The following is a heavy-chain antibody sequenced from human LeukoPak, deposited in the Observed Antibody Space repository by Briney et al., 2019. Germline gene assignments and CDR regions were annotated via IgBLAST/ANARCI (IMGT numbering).Heavy chain of an antibody. CDR1: GGSFSGYY. J-gene: IGHJ6*03. Sequence: SETLSLTCAVYGGSFSGYYWSWIRQPPGKGLEWIGEINHSGSTNYNPSLKSRVTISVDTSKNQFSLKLSSVTAADTAVYYCARRDSSSWYPKNGRYYMDVWGKGTTVTISS. D-gene: IGHD6-13*01. CDR2: INHSGST. V-gene: IGHV4-34*01. CDR3: ARRDSSSWYPKNGRYYMDV.